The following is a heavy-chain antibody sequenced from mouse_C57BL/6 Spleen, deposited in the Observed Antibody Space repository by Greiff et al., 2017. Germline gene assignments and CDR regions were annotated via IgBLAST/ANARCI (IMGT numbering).Heavy chain of an antibody. CDR2: ISRGSSTI. J-gene: IGHJ3*01. CDR3: AGLVPPFAY. CDR1: GFTFSDYG. Sequence: DVKLVESGGGLVKPGGSLKLSCAASGFTFSDYGMHWVRQAPETGLEWVAYISRGSSTIYYADTVKGRFTISRDNAKNTLFLQMTSLRSEDTAMYYCAGLVPPFAYWGQGTLVTVSA. D-gene: IGHD2-10*02. V-gene: IGHV5-17*01.